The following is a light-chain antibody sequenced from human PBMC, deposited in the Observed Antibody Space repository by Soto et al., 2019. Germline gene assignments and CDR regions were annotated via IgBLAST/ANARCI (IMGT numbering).Light chain of an antibody. CDR1: QSISSY. Sequence: DIQMTQSPSSLSASVGDRVTITCRASQSISSYLNWYQQKPGKAPKLLIYAASSLQSGVPSRFSGSGSVTDFTLTISSLQPEDFATYYCQQSYRTPLTFVGGTKVEIK. J-gene: IGKJ4*01. V-gene: IGKV1-39*01. CDR3: QQSYRTPLT. CDR2: AAS.